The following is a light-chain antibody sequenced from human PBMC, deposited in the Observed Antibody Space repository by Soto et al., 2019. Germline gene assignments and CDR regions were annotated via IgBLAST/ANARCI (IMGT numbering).Light chain of an antibody. CDR2: DVT. Sequence: QSALTPPASVSGSPGQSITISCTGTSNDVGAYNYVSWYQHYPGKAPKLMISDVTYRPSWVSNRFSGSKSGSTASLTISGLQTEDESAYYCSSYTSSNTLMLFGGGTQLSVL. V-gene: IGLV2-14*03. CDR3: SSYTSSNTLML. CDR1: SNDVGAYNY. J-gene: IGLJ3*02.